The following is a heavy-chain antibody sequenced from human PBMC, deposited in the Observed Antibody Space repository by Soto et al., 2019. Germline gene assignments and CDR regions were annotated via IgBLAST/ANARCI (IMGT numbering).Heavy chain of an antibody. V-gene: IGHV3-23*01. CDR3: AKEVFVYDNSGYSAPSDY. Sequence: HPGGSLRLSCAASGFTFSSYAMSWVRQAPGKGLEWVSAISGSGGSTYYADSVKGRFTISRDNSKNTLYLQMNSLRAEDTAVYYCAKEVFVYDNSGYSAPSDYWGQGTLVTVSS. CDR1: GFTFSSYA. J-gene: IGHJ4*02. D-gene: IGHD3-22*01. CDR2: ISGSGGST.